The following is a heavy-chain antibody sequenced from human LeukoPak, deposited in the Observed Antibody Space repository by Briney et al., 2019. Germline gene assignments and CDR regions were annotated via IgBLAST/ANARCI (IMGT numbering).Heavy chain of an antibody. CDR2: INPNSGGT. CDR3: ASVRYCSSTSCSLDY. V-gene: IGHV1-2*02. Sequence: ASVKVSCKASGYTFTGYYMHWVRQAPGQGLEWMGWINPNSGGTNYAQKFQGRVTMTRDTSISTAYMELSRLRSEDTAVYYCASVRYCSSTSCSLDYWGQGTLVTVSS. D-gene: IGHD2-2*01. CDR1: GYTFTGYY. J-gene: IGHJ4*02.